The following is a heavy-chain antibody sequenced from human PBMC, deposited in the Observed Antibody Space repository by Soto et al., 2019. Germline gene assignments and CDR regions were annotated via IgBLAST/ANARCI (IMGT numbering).Heavy chain of an antibody. J-gene: IGHJ4*02. Sequence: GASVKVSCKASGGTFSSYAISWVRLAPGQGLEWMGGIIPIFGTANYAQKFQGRVTITADESTSTAYMELSSLRSEDTAVYYCARVAKVDTAMVTHIDYWGQGTLVTVSS. CDR1: GGTFSSYA. CDR3: ARVAKVDTAMVTHIDY. D-gene: IGHD5-18*01. V-gene: IGHV1-69*13. CDR2: IIPIFGTA.